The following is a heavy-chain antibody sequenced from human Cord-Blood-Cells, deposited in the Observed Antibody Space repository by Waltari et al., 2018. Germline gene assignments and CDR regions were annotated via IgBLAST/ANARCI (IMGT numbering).Heavy chain of an antibody. CDR2: INHSGST. CDR3: ARATGGTFYYGMDV. D-gene: IGHD2-8*02. V-gene: IGHV4-34*01. J-gene: IGHJ6*02. CDR1: GVSFSGYY. Sequence: QVQLQQWGAGLLKPSETLSLTCAVYGVSFSGYYWRWLRQPPGKGLEWIGEINHSGSTNYNPSLKSRVTISVDTSKNQFSLKLSSVTAADTAVYYCARATGGTFYYGMDVWGQGTTVTVSS.